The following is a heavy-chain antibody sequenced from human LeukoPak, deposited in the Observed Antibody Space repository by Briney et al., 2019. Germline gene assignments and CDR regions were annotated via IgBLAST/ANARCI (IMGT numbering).Heavy chain of an antibody. J-gene: IGHJ4*02. CDR3: ARGGLYSSTYYY. CDR1: GLTLSNYY. D-gene: IGHD6-13*01. V-gene: IGHV3-11*01. CDR2: FTCGDNTI. Sequence: GGSLRLSCAASGLTLSNYYVNWIRQAPGKGLEWVSCFTCGDNTIYYADSVRGRFTISRDNAMNSLYLQMNSLRAEDTAVYYCARGGLYSSTYYYWGQGTLVTVSS.